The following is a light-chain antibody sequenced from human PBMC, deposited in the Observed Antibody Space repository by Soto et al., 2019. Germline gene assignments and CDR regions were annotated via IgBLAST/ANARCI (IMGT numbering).Light chain of an antibody. J-gene: IGKJ5*01. CDR1: QSVSSSY. CDR3: QQYASTPIT. Sequence: EIVLTQSPGTLSLSPGERATLSCRASQSVSSSYLAWYQQKPGQAPRLLIHGASNRATGIPDRFSGSGSGTDFTLTISRLEPEDFAVYYCQQYASTPITFGQGTRLEIK. V-gene: IGKV3-20*01. CDR2: GAS.